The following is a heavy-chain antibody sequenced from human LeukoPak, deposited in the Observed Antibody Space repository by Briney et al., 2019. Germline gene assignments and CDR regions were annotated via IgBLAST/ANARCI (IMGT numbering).Heavy chain of an antibody. J-gene: IGHJ4*02. D-gene: IGHD6-13*01. CDR1: GYTFTTSA. CDR2: INAGTGDT. CDR3: ATWIKRGSSWYVDY. V-gene: IGHV1-3*01. Sequence: ASVKASCKASGYTFTTSAIHWVRQAPGQRLEWMAWINAGTGDTRNSQKFQGRVTITRDTSANTAYMELSSLTSEDTAVYYCATWIKRGSSWYVDYWGQGTLVTVSS.